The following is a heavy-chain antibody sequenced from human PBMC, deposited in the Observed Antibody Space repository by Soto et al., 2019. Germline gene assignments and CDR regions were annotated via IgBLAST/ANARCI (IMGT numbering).Heavy chain of an antibody. CDR3: AKGYSSGWWCLDY. CDR1: GFTFSTYA. J-gene: IGHJ4*02. Sequence: EVQLLEAGGGLVQPGGSLRLSCAASGFTFSTYAMSWVRQTPGKGLEWGSVISGSGGTTYYADSVKGRFTVSRDNSKNTLYLQMNSLRAEDTALYYCAKGYSSGWWCLDYWGQGTLVTVSS. CDR2: ISGSGGTT. D-gene: IGHD6-19*01. V-gene: IGHV3-23*01.